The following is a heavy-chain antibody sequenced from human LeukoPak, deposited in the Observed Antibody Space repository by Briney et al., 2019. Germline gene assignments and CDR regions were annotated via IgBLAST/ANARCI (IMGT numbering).Heavy chain of an antibody. CDR2: IYHSGST. Sequence: SETLSLTCAVSGGSISSGGYSWSWIRQPPGEGLEWIGYIYHSGSTYYNPSLKSRVTISVDRSKNQFSLKLSSVIAADTAVYYCARTVVVPAAMPYYFDYWGQGTLVTVSS. V-gene: IGHV4-30-2*01. D-gene: IGHD2-2*01. CDR1: GGSISSGGYS. CDR3: ARTVVVPAAMPYYFDY. J-gene: IGHJ4*02.